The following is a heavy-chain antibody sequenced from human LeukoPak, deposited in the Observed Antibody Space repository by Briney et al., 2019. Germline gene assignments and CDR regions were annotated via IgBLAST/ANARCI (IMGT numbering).Heavy chain of an antibody. J-gene: IGHJ3*01. CDR2: IDTSSSTM. CDR3: AREDDSWGPNNLDL. D-gene: IGHD7-27*01. Sequence: HAGGSLRLSCAASAFTFSDSSMNWVRQAQGKGLEWISYIDTSSSTMYYADSVMGRFTISRDNAKESLYLQMNSLRDEDTAVYYCAREDDSWGPNNLDLWGQGTMVTVSS. CDR1: AFTFSDSS. V-gene: IGHV3-48*02.